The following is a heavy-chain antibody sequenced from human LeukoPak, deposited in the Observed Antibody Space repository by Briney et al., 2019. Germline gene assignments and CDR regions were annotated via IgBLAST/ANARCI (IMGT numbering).Heavy chain of an antibody. Sequence: SQTLSLTCAISGDSVSSNSAGWTWIRQSPSRGLEWLGRTYYRSKWYSDYAVSVKSRITITPDTSKNHFSLQLNSVTPEDTAVYYCARSTAGRCDYWGQGALVTVSS. V-gene: IGHV6-1*01. CDR3: ARSTAGRCDY. CDR1: GDSVSSNSAG. CDR2: TYYRSKWYS. J-gene: IGHJ4*02. D-gene: IGHD2-2*01.